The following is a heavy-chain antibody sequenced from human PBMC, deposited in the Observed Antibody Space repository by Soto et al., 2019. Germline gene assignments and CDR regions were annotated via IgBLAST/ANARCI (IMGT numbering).Heavy chain of an antibody. CDR2: INAGNGNT. J-gene: IGHJ4*02. CDR1: GYTFTSYA. CDR3: ATGYSSGWYRGELFDY. Sequence: GASVKVSCKASGYTFTSYAMHWVRQAPGQRLEWMGWINAGNGNTKYSQKFQGRVTITRDTSASTAYMELSSLRSEDTAVYYCATGYSSGWYRGELFDYWGQGTLVTVSS. D-gene: IGHD6-19*01. V-gene: IGHV1-3*01.